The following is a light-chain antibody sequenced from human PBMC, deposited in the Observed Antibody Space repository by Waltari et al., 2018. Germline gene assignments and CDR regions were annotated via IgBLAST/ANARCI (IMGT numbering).Light chain of an antibody. CDR2: ENN. CDR1: SSNIGNDY. CDR3: GTWDTSLSALI. V-gene: IGLV1-51*02. Sequence: QSVLTQPPSVSAAPGQKVTISCSGSSSNIGNDYVSWYQQLPGTAPKLFIYENNKRPSGMPDRFSGSKSGTAATLGITGLQTGDEADYYCGTWDTSLSALIFGGGTKLTVL. J-gene: IGLJ2*01.